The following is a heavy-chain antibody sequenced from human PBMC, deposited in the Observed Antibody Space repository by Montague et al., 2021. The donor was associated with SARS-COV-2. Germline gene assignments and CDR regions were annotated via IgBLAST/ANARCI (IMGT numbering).Heavy chain of an antibody. D-gene: IGHD3-10*01. J-gene: IGHJ6*02. Sequence: SETLSLTCSVSGGPISGSSYYWGWIRQPPGKGLEWVGNIYHAGSTYYNPSLKSRVTISVDTSKNQFSLKLSSVAAADTAVYYCARDQEGGGFGELLVGYYYGMDVWGQGTTVTVSS. V-gene: IGHV4-39*02. CDR2: IYHAGST. CDR1: GGPISGSSYY. CDR3: ARDQEGGGFGELLVGYYYGMDV.